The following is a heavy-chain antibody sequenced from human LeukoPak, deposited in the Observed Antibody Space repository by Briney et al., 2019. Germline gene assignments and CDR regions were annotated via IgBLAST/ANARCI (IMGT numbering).Heavy chain of an antibody. V-gene: IGHV3-23*01. CDR3: AKDFGDCSNGVCYGKPFDY. Sequence: GGSLRLSCAASGFTFSSYAMSWARQAPGKGLEWVSGISGSGDTTYYADSVKGRFTISRDNSKNTLYLQLNSLRAEDTAGYYCAKDFGDCSNGVCYGKPFDYWGQGTLVTASS. J-gene: IGHJ4*02. CDR2: ISGSGDTT. CDR1: GFTFSSYA. D-gene: IGHD2-8*01.